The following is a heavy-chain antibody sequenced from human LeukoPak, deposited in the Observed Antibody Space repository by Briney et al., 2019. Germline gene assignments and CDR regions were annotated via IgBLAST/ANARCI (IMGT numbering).Heavy chain of an antibody. Sequence: SETLSLTCAVYVGSFSGYYWNWIRQPPGKGLDWIGEINHSGSTNYNSSLKSRVTISVDTSKNQFSLKLSSVTAADTAVYYCARGYYGSGSHCCHMDVWGKGTTITVS. V-gene: IGHV4-34*01. J-gene: IGHJ6*03. D-gene: IGHD3-10*01. CDR2: INHSGST. CDR3: ARGYYGSGSHCCHMDV. CDR1: VGSFSGYY.